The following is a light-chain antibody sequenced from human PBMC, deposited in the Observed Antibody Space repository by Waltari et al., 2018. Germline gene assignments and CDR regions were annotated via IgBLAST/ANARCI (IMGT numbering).Light chain of an antibody. CDR1: SGHSSNV. J-gene: IGLJ3*02. Sequence: QLVLTQSPSASASLGASVKLTCTLSSGHSSNVIAWLQQRPEKGPRYLKKVNSDGSHSKGDEIPDRFSGSSSGAERYRTISSLQSEDEGDYYCQTGGHGTWVFGGGTKLTVL. CDR2: VNSDGSH. CDR3: QTGGHGTWV. V-gene: IGLV4-69*01.